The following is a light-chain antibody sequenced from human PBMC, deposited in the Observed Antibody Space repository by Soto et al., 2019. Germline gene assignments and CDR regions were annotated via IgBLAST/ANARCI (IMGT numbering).Light chain of an antibody. CDR3: QQVNSYPLT. CDR2: GAS. J-gene: IGKJ4*01. V-gene: IGKV1-9*01. Sequence: DIQLTQSPSFLSASVGDRVTITCRASQGISSYLAWYQQKPGKAPKLLIYGASTLQSGVPSSFSGSGSGTEFTLTISSLQPEDFATYYCQQVNSYPLTFGGGTKVEIK. CDR1: QGISSY.